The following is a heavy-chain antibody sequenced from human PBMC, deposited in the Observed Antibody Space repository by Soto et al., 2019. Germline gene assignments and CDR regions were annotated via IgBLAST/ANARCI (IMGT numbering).Heavy chain of an antibody. J-gene: IGHJ6*02. Sequence: SVKVSCKASGGTFSSYAISWVRQAPGQGLEWMGGIIPNFGTANYAQKFQGRVTITADESTSTAYMELSSLRSEDTAVYYCARALGYSSGRALYDYYGMDVWGQGTTVTVSS. D-gene: IGHD6-19*01. CDR1: GGTFSSYA. V-gene: IGHV1-69*13. CDR3: ARALGYSSGRALYDYYGMDV. CDR2: IIPNFGTA.